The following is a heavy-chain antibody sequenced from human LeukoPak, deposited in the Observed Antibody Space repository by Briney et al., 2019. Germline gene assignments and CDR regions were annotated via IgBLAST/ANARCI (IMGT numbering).Heavy chain of an antibody. CDR3: ARGLHLYPY. J-gene: IGHJ4*02. Sequence: EPSETLSLTCTVSGGSISSYYWSWIRQPPGKGLEWIGYIYYSGSTNYNPSLKSRVTISVDTSKNQFSLRLRSVTAADTAVYYCARGLHLYPYWGQGTLVTVSS. V-gene: IGHV4-59*08. CDR1: GGSISSYY. D-gene: IGHD3-16*02. CDR2: IYYSGST.